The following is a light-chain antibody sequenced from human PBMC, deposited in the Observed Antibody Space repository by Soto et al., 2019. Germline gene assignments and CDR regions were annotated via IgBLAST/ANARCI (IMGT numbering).Light chain of an antibody. CDR3: QQYGSSPIT. CDR2: GAS. CDR1: QSLHTNY. Sequence: EIVLTQSPGTLSLSPGERATLSCRAGQSLHTNYLAWYQQKPGQAPRLLIYGASSRASGIPDRFSGSGSGTDFTLTISRLEPEDFAVYYCQQYGSSPITFGQGTRLEIK. J-gene: IGKJ5*01. V-gene: IGKV3-20*01.